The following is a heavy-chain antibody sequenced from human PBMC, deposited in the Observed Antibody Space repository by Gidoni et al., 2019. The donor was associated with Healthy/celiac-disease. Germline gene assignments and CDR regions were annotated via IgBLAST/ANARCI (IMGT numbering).Heavy chain of an antibody. V-gene: IGHV4-30-4*01. J-gene: IGHJ5*02. CDR2: IYYSGST. D-gene: IGHD3-22*01. Sequence: PGKAREWIGYIYYSGSTYYNPSLKSRVTISVDTSKNQFSLKLSSVTAADTAVYYCAREYYYDSSGYYRFDPWGQGTLVTVSS. CDR3: AREYYYDSSGYYRFDP.